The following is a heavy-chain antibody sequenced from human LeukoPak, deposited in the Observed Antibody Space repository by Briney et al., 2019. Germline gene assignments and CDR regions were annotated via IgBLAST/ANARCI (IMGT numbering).Heavy chain of an antibody. Sequence: QPGRSLRLSCAASGFTFSTYALHWVRQAPGKGLEWVAVISYDGSKKYYAGSLKGRFTISRDNSKNTLFLQMNSLRAEDTAAYYCARDYSSTSVLDSWGQGTLVTVSS. V-gene: IGHV3-30*04. CDR1: GFTFSTYA. D-gene: IGHD2-2*01. J-gene: IGHJ5*01. CDR3: ARDYSSTSVLDS. CDR2: ISYDGSKK.